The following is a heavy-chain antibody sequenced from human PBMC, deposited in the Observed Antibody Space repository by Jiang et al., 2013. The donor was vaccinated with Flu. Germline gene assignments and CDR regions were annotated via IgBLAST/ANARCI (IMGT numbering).Heavy chain of an antibody. J-gene: IGHJ4*02. CDR2: IYCGGSS. D-gene: IGHD3-10*01. Sequence: LVKPSETLSLTCTVSGGSISTSSFCWGWIRQPPGKGLEWIGSIYCGGSSYYNPSLKSRVTISLDTSKNQFSLKLSSVTAADTAVYYCASQHWDHGVGSYYMSHWGQGALVTVSS. V-gene: IGHV4-39*07. CDR3: ASQHWDHGVGSYYMSH. CDR1: GGSISTSSFC.